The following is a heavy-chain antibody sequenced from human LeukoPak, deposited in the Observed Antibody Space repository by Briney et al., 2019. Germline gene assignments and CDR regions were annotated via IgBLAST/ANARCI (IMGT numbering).Heavy chain of an antibody. CDR3: TKLARAPRDFDY. J-gene: IGHJ4*01. D-gene: IGHD3-10*01. Sequence: GGSLRLSCAASGFTFSDHYIDWVRQAPGKGLEWVGRSRGKGNSYTTAYAASVRGRFTISRDDSKNSLYLQMNSLKIEDTAVYYCTKLARAPRDFDYWGQGTLVTVSS. V-gene: IGHV3-72*01. CDR1: GFTFSDHY. CDR2: SRGKGNSYTT.